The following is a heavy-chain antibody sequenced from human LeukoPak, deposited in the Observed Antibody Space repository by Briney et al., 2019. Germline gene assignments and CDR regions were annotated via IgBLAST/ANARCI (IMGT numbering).Heavy chain of an antibody. CDR2: IDHSGST. V-gene: IGHV4-34*01. D-gene: IGHD6-19*01. Sequence: SETLSLTCAVYGGSFSGYHWNWIRQPPGKGLEWIGEIDHSGSTNYNPSLKSRVPISVDTSKNQFSLNLSSVTAADTAVYFCARGVRIAVAAPHLNYWGQGTLVTVSS. CDR1: GGSFSGYH. CDR3: ARGVRIAVAAPHLNY. J-gene: IGHJ4*02.